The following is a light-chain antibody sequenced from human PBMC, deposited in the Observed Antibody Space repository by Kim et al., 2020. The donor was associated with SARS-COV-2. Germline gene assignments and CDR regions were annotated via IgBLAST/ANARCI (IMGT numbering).Light chain of an antibody. CDR2: SND. V-gene: IGLV1-44*01. J-gene: IGLJ3*02. CDR1: NSHIGSNP. Sequence: QPVLVQPPSASGTPGQRVTISCSGINSHIGSNPISWYQQAPGAAPKLLIYSNDQRPSGVPARFSGSKSGASASLAISGLQSEDEADYYCAVWDDSLNGRVFGGGTQLTVL. CDR3: AVWDDSLNGRV.